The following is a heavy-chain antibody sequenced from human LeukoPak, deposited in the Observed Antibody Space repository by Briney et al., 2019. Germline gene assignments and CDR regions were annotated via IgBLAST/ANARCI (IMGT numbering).Heavy chain of an antibody. CDR2: VKGDGSFT. CDR3: VRDGDDYNFDY. Sequence: GGSLRLSCAASGFTFRNYWMHWVRQAPGKGLVWVSRVKGDGSFTDYADSVKGRFTISRDNAKNTPYLQMYRLRAEDTAAYYCVRDGDDYNFDYWGQGSLVTVSS. J-gene: IGHJ4*02. D-gene: IGHD5-24*01. CDR1: GFTFRNYW. V-gene: IGHV3-74*01.